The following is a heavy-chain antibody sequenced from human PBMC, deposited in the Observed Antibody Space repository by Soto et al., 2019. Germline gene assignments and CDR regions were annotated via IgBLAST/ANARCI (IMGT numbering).Heavy chain of an antibody. D-gene: IGHD5-18*01. Sequence: SETLSLTCTVSGGSISSSSYYWGWIRQPPGKGLEWIGSIYYSGSTYYNPSLKSRVTISVDTSKNQFSLKLSSVTAADTAVYHCARSGYSYGPTDYYYGMDAWGQGTTVTVSS. V-gene: IGHV4-39*01. J-gene: IGHJ6*02. CDR2: IYYSGST. CDR1: GGSISSSSYY. CDR3: ARSGYSYGPTDYYYGMDA.